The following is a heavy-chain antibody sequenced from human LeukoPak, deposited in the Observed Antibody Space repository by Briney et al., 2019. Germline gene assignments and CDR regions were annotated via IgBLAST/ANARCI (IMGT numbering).Heavy chain of an antibody. J-gene: IGHJ4*02. CDR1: GFTFSTYG. D-gene: IGHD6-19*01. Sequence: GGSLRLSCAASGFTFSTYGMHWVRQAPGKGLEWVAFIRYDGSSKNYADSVKGRFTISRDNSRNTLYLQMNSLRAEDTAVYYCAKRTVAYYFDYWGQGTLVTVSS. CDR3: AKRTVAYYFDY. CDR2: IRYDGSSK. V-gene: IGHV3-30*02.